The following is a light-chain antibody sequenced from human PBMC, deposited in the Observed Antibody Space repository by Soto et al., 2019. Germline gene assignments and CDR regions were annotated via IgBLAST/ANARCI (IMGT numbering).Light chain of an antibody. J-gene: IGLJ1*01. CDR2: EGS. Sequence: QSVLTQPASVSGSLGQSITISCTGTSSDVGSYNLVSWYQQHPGKAPKLMIYEGSKRPSGVSNRFSGSKSGNTASLTISGLQAEDEADYYCCSYAGSSTSFRTGTKVTVL. CDR3: CSYAGSSTS. V-gene: IGLV2-23*01. CDR1: SSDVGSYNL.